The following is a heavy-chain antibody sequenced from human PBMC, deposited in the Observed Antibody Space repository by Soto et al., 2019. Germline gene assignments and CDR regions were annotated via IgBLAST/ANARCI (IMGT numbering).Heavy chain of an antibody. CDR3: AIGVSPNIPLTVFPRFDY. Sequence: EVPLLESGGGVVQPGGSLRLSCATSGIAFSDYAMSWVRQAPGKGLEWVSSISASSITTYYADSVKGRFTISRDNSTNTLYLQMNRVRADDRAIYGCAIGVSPNIPLTVFPRFDYWGQGTLITVSS. V-gene: IGHV3-23*01. D-gene: IGHD7-27*01. CDR1: GIAFSDYA. CDR2: ISASSITT. J-gene: IGHJ4*02.